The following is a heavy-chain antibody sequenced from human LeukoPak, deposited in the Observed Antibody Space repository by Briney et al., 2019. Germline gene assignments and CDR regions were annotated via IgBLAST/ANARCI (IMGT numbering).Heavy chain of an antibody. V-gene: IGHV3-30*14. D-gene: IGHD4-17*01. CDR3: ARVDYGDSFFDY. CDR2: ISYDGSNK. CDR1: GFTFSSYA. Sequence: GRSLRLSCAASGFTFSSYAMHWVRQAPGKGLEWVAVISYDGSNKYYADSVKGRFTISRDNSKNTLYLQMNSLRAEDTAVYYCARVDYGDSFFDYWGQGTLVTVSS. J-gene: IGHJ4*02.